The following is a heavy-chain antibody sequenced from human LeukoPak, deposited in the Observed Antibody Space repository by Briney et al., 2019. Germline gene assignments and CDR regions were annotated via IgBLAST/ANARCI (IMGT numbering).Heavy chain of an antibody. CDR3: AREPLYNNGWQRHFDS. CDR1: GFTFISYA. J-gene: IGHJ4*02. Sequence: GGSLSFSCAASGFTFISYALHWFRQAPGKGLEWVAVISYDGSNKYYADSVKGRFTISRDNSKNTLYLQMNSLRAEDTAVYYCAREPLYNNGWQRHFDSWGQGTLVTVSS. CDR2: ISYDGSNK. D-gene: IGHD6-19*01. V-gene: IGHV3-30-3*01.